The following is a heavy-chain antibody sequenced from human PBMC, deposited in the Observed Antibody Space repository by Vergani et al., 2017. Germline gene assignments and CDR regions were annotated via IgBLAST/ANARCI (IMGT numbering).Heavy chain of an antibody. Sequence: EVQLVESGGGLVQPGGSLRLSCAASGFTFSSYWMSWVRQAPGKGLEWVANIKQDGSEKYYVDSVKGRFTISRDNAKNSLYLQMNSLRAEDTAVYYCAXWGGGSGSYYYFDYWGQGTLVTVSS. CDR2: IKQDGSEK. V-gene: IGHV3-7*01. CDR1: GFTFSSYW. CDR3: AXWGGGSGSYYYFDY. J-gene: IGHJ4*02. D-gene: IGHD3-10*01.